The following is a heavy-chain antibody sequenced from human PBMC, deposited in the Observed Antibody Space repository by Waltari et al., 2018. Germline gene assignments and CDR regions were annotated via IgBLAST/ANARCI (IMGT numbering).Heavy chain of an antibody. J-gene: IGHJ5*02. CDR1: GFTFSSYS. D-gene: IGHD4-17*01. V-gene: IGHV4-59*06. CDR3: AKNGRDYGDYVWFDP. Sequence: VQLVESGGGPVKPGESLRLSCVASGFTFSSYSMNWIRQHPGKGLEWIGYIYYSGSTYYNPSLKSRVTISVDTSKNQFSLKLSSVTAADTAVYYCAKNGRDYGDYVWFDPWGQGTLVTVSS. CDR2: IYYSGST.